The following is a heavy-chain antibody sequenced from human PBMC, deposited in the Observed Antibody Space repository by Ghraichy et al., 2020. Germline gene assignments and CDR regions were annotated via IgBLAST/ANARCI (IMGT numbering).Heavy chain of an antibody. V-gene: IGHV3-30-3*01. CDR3: ARVPMPVVGTLDY. J-gene: IGHJ4*02. D-gene: IGHD6-19*01. CDR1: GFTFSSYA. Sequence: GESLNISCEASGFTFSSYAMHWVRQAPGKGLEWVAVISYDGGNKYYADSVKGRFTISRDNSNNTLYLQVNSLRPEDTAVYYCARVPMPVVGTLDYWGQGTLVTVSS. CDR2: ISYDGGNK.